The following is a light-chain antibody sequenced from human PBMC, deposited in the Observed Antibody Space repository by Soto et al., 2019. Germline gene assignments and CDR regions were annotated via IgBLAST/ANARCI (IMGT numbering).Light chain of an antibody. V-gene: IGLV4-69*01. CDR1: SGHSSYA. CDR3: QTWGTGIQV. Sequence: QPVLTQSPSASASLGASVKLTCTLSSGHSSYAIAWHQQQPEKGPRYLTKLNSDGSHSKGDGIPDRFSGSSSGTERYLIISSLQSEDEADYYCQTWGTGIQVFGTGTKLTVL. J-gene: IGLJ1*01. CDR2: LNSDGSH.